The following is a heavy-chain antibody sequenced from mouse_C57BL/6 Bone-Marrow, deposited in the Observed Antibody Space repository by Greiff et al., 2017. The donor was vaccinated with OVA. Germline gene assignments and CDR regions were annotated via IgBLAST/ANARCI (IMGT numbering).Heavy chain of an antibody. J-gene: IGHJ2*01. CDR3: ARKGNYYGSVFDY. CDR2: IYPRSGNT. D-gene: IGHD1-1*01. V-gene: IGHV1-81*01. CDR1: GYTFTSYG. Sequence: VKLMESGAELARPGASVKLSCKASGYTFTSYGISWVKQRTGQGLEWIGEIYPRSGNTYYNEKFKGKATLTADKSSSTAYMELRSLTSEDSAVYFCARKGNYYGSVFDYWGQGTTLTVSS.